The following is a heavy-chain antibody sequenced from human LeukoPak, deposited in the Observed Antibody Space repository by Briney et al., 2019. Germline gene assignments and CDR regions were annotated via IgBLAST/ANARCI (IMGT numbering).Heavy chain of an antibody. CDR1: GGSISSGGYS. V-gene: IGHV4-30-2*01. Sequence: SQTLSLTCAVSGGSISSGGYSWSWIRRPPGKGLEWIGYIYHSGSTYYNPSLKSRVTISVDRSKNQFSLKLSSVTAADTAVYYCARTGDLLDYWGQGTLVTVSS. J-gene: IGHJ4*02. CDR3: ARTGDLLDY. D-gene: IGHD7-27*01. CDR2: IYHSGST.